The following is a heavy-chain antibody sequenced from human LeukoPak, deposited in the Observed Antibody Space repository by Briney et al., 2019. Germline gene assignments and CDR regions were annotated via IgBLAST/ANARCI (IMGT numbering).Heavy chain of an antibody. J-gene: IGHJ4*02. CDR3: ARGQWSGSYYVIYGGEFDY. D-gene: IGHD1-26*01. CDR1: GYTFTGYY. CDR2: INPNSGGT. V-gene: IGHV1-2*02. Sequence: ASVKVSCKASGYTFTGYYMHWVRQAPGQGLEWMGWINPNSGGTNYAQKFQGRVTISADKSISTAYLQWSSLKASDTAMYYCARGQWSGSYYVIYGGEFDYWGQGTLVTVSS.